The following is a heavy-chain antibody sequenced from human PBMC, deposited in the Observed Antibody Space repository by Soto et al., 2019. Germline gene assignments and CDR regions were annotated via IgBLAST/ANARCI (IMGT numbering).Heavy chain of an antibody. J-gene: IGHJ5*02. CDR3: AKWWSGSRQGFDP. Sequence: QVQLQESGPGLVKPSQTLSLTCTVSGGSISSGDYYWSWIRQHPGKGLEWIGDIYYSGSTYYNTSLKSRVTISVDTSKNQFSLKLSSVTAADTAVYYCAKWWSGSRQGFDPWGQGTLVTVSS. V-gene: IGHV4-31*03. CDR1: GGSISSGDYY. D-gene: IGHD3-3*01. CDR2: IYYSGST.